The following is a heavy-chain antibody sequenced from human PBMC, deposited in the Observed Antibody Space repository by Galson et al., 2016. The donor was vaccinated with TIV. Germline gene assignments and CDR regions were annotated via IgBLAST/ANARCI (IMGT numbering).Heavy chain of an antibody. CDR3: ARERDSGYAYYFDF. CDR2: IYPVDSDT. Sequence: QSGAEVKEPGESLKIPCKGSGYRFSNYWIAWVRQMPGKGLEWMGVIYPVDSDTRYSPSFQGQVTISADNSISTAYLQWNSLKASDSAIYYCARERDSGYAYYFDFWGQGTLVTVSS. V-gene: IGHV5-51*03. CDR1: GYRFSNYW. D-gene: IGHD6-25*01. J-gene: IGHJ4*02.